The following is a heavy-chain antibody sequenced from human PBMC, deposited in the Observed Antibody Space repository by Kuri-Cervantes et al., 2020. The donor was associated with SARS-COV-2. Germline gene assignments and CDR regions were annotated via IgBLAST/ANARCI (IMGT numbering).Heavy chain of an antibody. CDR1: GGSFSGYY. D-gene: IGHD2-21*02. Sequence: SETLSLTCAVYGGSFSGYYWSWIRQPPGKGLEWIGEINHSGSTNYNPSLKSRVTISVDTSKNQFSLKLSSVTAADTAVYYCATSYCGGDCYLYYYYGMDVWGQGTPVTVSS. CDR2: INHSGST. CDR3: ATSYCGGDCYLYYYYGMDV. V-gene: IGHV4-34*01. J-gene: IGHJ6*02.